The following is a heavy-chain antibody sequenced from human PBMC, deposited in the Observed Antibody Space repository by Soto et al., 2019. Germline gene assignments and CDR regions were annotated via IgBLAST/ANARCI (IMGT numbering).Heavy chain of an antibody. J-gene: IGHJ6*02. D-gene: IGHD2-2*01. V-gene: IGHV4-34*01. CDR2: INHSGST. Sequence: SETLSLTCAVYGGSFSGYYWSWIRQPPGKGLEWIGEINHSGSTNYNPSLKSRVTISVDTSKNQFSLKLSSVTAADTAVYYCARVGLASWYGYGMDVWGQGTTVTVSS. CDR1: GGSFSGYY. CDR3: ARVGLASWYGYGMDV.